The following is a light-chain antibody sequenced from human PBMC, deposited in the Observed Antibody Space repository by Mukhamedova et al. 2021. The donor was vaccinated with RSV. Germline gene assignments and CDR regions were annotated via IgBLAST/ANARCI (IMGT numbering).Light chain of an antibody. CDR3: SSYTSGSTFVI. V-gene: IGLV2-14*01. J-gene: IGLJ2*01. CDR2: EVS. Sequence: MGYEVSNRPSGVSNRFSGSKSGNTASLTISGLQAEDEADYYCSSYTSGSTFVIFGGGTKLTVL.